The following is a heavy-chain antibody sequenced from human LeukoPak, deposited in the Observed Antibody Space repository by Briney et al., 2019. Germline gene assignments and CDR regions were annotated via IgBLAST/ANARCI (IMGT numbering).Heavy chain of an antibody. V-gene: IGHV3-74*01. CDR1: GFTFSSYW. Sequence: GGSLRLSCAASGFTFSSYWMHWVRQAPGKGLVWVSRINSDGSSTSYADSVKGRFTVSRDNAKNTLYLQMNSLRAEDTAVYYCARDGGYCSSTSCFSWFDPWGQGTLVTVSS. CDR2: INSDGSST. CDR3: ARDGGYCSSTSCFSWFDP. J-gene: IGHJ5*02. D-gene: IGHD2-2*01.